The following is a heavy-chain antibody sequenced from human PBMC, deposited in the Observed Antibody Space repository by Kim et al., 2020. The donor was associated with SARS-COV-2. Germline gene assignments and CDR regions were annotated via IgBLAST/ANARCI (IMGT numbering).Heavy chain of an antibody. D-gene: IGHD6-13*01. Sequence: TTEYAASVKGRFTISRDDSKSIAYLQMNSLKTEDTAVYYCTRIAADYFDYWGQGTLVTVSS. V-gene: IGHV3-49*02. J-gene: IGHJ4*02. CDR3: TRIAADYFDY. CDR2: TT.